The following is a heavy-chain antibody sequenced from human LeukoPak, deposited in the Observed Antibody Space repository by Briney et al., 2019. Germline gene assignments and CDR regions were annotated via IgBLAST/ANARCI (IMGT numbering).Heavy chain of an antibody. CDR2: IYSGGST. CDR3: ARDRGESAVAAWDDAFDI. Sequence: GGSLRLSCAASGFTVSSNYMSWVRQAPGKGLEWVSVIYSGGSTYYADSVKGRFTISRDNSKNTLYLQMNSLRAEDTAVYYCARDRGESAVAAWDDAFDIWGQGTMVTVSS. D-gene: IGHD6-19*01. V-gene: IGHV3-66*01. CDR1: GFTVSSNY. J-gene: IGHJ3*02.